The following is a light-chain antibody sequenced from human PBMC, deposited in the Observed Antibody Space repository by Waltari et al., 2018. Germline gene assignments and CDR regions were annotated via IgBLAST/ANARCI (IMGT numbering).Light chain of an antibody. Sequence: QSVLTQPPSASGTPGQRVTIPCSGSSSNIGSNIVNWYQQLPGTAPKLLIYGYDQRPSGVPDRFSGSKSGTSAYLAISGLHSEDEAEYYCAAWDDSLLGVFGGGTKLTVL. CDR1: SSNIGSNI. J-gene: IGLJ3*02. CDR2: GYD. CDR3: AAWDDSLLGV. V-gene: IGLV1-44*01.